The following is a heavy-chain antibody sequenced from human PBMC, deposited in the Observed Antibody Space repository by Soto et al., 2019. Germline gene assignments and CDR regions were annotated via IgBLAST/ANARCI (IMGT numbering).Heavy chain of an antibody. V-gene: IGHV4-39*02. J-gene: IGHJ4*02. CDR1: GDYLSSSRYF. D-gene: IGHD3-3*01. CDR3: ARPRRSGYYPDFDY. Sequence: PSETLSLTCTVFGDYLSSSRYFWGWIRQPPGKGLEWVGSIDYSGSTYYNPSLKSRVTISVDTSKNHFSLKLSSVTAADTAVYYCARPRRSGYYPDFDYWGQGTLVNV. CDR2: IDYSGST.